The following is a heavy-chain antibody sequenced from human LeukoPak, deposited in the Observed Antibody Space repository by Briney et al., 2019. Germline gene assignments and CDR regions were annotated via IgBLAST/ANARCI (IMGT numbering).Heavy chain of an antibody. CDR1: GFTFSDYS. D-gene: IGHD2-15*01. V-gene: IGHV3-48*01. J-gene: IGHJ4*02. CDR2: IGGRGDGI. Sequence: GGSLRLSCAASGFTFSDYSMNWVRQAPGKGLEWISYIGGRGDGISYADSVKGRFIVSRDNAKNSLFLQMNRLRGEDTAIYFCAREIPGRIAADCWGQGTLVTVSS. CDR3: AREIPGRIAADC.